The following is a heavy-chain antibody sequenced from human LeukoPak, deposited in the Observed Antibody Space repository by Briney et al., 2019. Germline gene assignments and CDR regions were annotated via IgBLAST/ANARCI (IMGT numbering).Heavy chain of an antibody. CDR2: IYSDGST. Sequence: GSLRLSCAASGFTVSTNYMNWVRQAPGKGLEWVSVIYSDGSTYYADSVKGRFTISRDNSKNTLHLQMNSLRAEDTAVYYCAGGNYYDSSEFDYWGQGTLDTVSS. CDR1: GFTVSTNY. J-gene: IGHJ4*02. V-gene: IGHV3-53*01. D-gene: IGHD3-22*01. CDR3: AGGNYYDSSEFDY.